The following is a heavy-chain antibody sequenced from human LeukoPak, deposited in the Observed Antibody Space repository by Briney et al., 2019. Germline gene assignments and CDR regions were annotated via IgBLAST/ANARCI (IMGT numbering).Heavy chain of an antibody. CDR3: ASLTGYYEPRFDY. CDR1: GGSIRSHY. D-gene: IGHD3-9*01. Sequence: PSESLSLTCPVPGGSIRSHYSSWIRQPPGKGLEWIGYIYYTGSTNYNPSLKSRITISIDTSKNQFSLNLSSVTAADTAVYYCASLTGYYEPRFDYWGQGTLVTVSS. J-gene: IGHJ4*02. CDR2: IYYTGST. V-gene: IGHV4-59*11.